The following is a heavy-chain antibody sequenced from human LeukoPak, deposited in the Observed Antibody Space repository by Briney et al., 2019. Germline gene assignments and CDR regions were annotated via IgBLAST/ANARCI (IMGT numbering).Heavy chain of an antibody. CDR1: GYSISSGYY. CDR3: ACRHCSSTSCYGPPDAFDI. J-gene: IGHJ3*02. Sequence: PSETLSLTCAVSGYSISSGYYWGWIRQPPGKGLEWIGSIYHSGRTYYNPSLKSRVTISVDTSKNQFSLKLSSVTAADTAVYYCACRHCSSTSCYGPPDAFDIWGQGTMVTVSS. V-gene: IGHV4-38-2*01. D-gene: IGHD2-2*01. CDR2: IYHSGRT.